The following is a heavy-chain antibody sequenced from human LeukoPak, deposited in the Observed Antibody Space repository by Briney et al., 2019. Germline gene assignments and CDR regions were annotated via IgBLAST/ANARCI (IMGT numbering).Heavy chain of an antibody. J-gene: IGHJ4*02. Sequence: SETLSLTCTVSDASISSSRYYWGWIRQPPGKGLEWIGSIYYSGSTYYNSSLKSRVTISVDTSNQLSLKLSSVTAADTAVYYCASQYGSGSYSHFDYWGQGTLVTVSS. CDR3: ASQYGSGSYSHFDY. CDR1: DASISSSRYY. D-gene: IGHD3-10*01. V-gene: IGHV4-39*01. CDR2: IYYSGST.